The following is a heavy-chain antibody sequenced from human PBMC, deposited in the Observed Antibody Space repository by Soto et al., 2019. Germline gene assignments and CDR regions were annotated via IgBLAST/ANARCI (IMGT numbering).Heavy chain of an antibody. J-gene: IGHJ5*02. D-gene: IGHD3-22*01. V-gene: IGHV3-23*01. CDR1: GFTFSSYA. Sequence: GGSLRLSCAASGFTFSSYAMSWVRQAPGKGLEWVSAISGSGGSTYYADSVKGRFTISRDNSKNTLYLQMNSLRAEDTAVYYCAKAGWYYYDSSGYSPNWFDPWGQGTLVTVSS. CDR3: AKAGWYYYDSSGYSPNWFDP. CDR2: ISGSGGST.